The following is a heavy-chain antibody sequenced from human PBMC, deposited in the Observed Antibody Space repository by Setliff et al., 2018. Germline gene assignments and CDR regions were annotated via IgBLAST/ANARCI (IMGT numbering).Heavy chain of an antibody. Sequence: GASLKISCKSYGYTFTNYGIAWVRQMPGKGLEWMGIIYPGDSDTRYSPSFQGQVTISADTSVATAYLHWTSLKASDTAMYYCVRHPYYDSSGYYSYFDYCGQGALVTVSS. CDR3: VRHPYYDSSGYYSYFDY. V-gene: IGHV5-51*01. D-gene: IGHD3-22*01. CDR2: IYPGDSDT. J-gene: IGHJ4*02. CDR1: GYTFTNYG.